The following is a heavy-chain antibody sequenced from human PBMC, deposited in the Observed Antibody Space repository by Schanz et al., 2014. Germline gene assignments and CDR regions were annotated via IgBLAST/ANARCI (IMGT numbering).Heavy chain of an antibody. V-gene: IGHV1-18*01. CDR3: ARDNGRIPAANSFDY. Sequence: QVQVVQSGAEVKKPGASVKVSCKASGYTFTSYGISWIRQAPGQGPEWIGWISGYTGDTKYAQKFQHRVNMTTDRTTSTVYMELRSLRFDDTAVYFCARDNGRIPAANSFDYWGQGTRVTVSS. CDR2: ISGYTGDT. J-gene: IGHJ4*02. D-gene: IGHD1-26*01. CDR1: GYTFTSYG.